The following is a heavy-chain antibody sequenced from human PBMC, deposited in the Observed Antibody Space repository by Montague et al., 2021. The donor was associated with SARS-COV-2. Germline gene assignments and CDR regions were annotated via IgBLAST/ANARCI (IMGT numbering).Heavy chain of an antibody. V-gene: IGHV4-59*01. J-gene: IGHJ4*02. CDR2: IYYSGST. Sequence: SETPSLTCTVSGGSISSYYWSWIRQPPGKGLEWIGYIYYSGSTNYNPSLKSRVTISVDTSKNQFSLRLSSVTAADTAVYYCARDLPPSRPRNPVWGQGTLVTVSS. D-gene: IGHD2/OR15-2a*01. CDR3: ARDLPPSRPRNPV. CDR1: GGSISSYY.